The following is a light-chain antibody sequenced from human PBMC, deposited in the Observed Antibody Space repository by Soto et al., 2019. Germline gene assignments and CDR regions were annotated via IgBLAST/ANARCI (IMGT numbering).Light chain of an antibody. V-gene: IGLV2-8*01. CDR3: TSYTGSISLHV. CDR2: EVS. Sequence: QSALTQPPSASGSPGQSVTISCTGTSSDVGGYNYVSWYQQHPGKAPKLMIYEVSKRPSGGPDRFSGSKSGNTASLTVSGLQAEDDFDYSSTSYTGSISLHVFRTGTKLTV. CDR1: SSDVGGYNY. J-gene: IGLJ1*01.